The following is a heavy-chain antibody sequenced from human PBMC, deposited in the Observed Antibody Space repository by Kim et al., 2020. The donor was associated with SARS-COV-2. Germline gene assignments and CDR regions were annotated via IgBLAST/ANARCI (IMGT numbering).Heavy chain of an antibody. D-gene: IGHD6-19*01. CDR2: IYYSGST. J-gene: IGHJ6*03. V-gene: IGHV4-39*01. CDR3: ASQYSSGWYSLRYYYYYMDV. CDR1: GGSISSSSYY. Sequence: SETLSLTCTVSGGSISSSSYYWGWIRQPPGKGLEWIGSIYYSGSTYYNPSLKSRVTISVDTSKNQFSLKLSSVTAADTAVYYCASQYSSGWYSLRYYYYYMDVWGKGTTVTVSS.